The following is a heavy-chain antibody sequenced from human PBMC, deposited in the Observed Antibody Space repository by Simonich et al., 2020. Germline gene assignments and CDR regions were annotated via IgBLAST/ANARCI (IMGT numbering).Heavy chain of an antibody. CDR3: ARAPPGGIAARTTYFDY. V-gene: IGHV1-2*06. D-gene: IGHD6-6*01. Sequence: QVQLVQSGAEVKKPGASVKVSCKASGYTFTGYYMHWVRQAPGQGLEWMGRINPNSGGTNYAQKFQGRVTMTRDTSISTAYMELSRLRSDDTAVYYCARAPPGGIAARTTYFDYWGQGTLVTVSS. J-gene: IGHJ4*02. CDR1: GYTFTGYY. CDR2: INPNSGGT.